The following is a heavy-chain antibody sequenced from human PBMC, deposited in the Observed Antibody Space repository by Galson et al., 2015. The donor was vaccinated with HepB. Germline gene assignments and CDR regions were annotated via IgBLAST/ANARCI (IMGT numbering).Heavy chain of an antibody. CDR2: IYPGDSDT. Sequence: QSGAEVKKPGESLKISCKGSGYSFTSYWIGWLRQMPGKGLEWVGIIYPGDSDTSYSPSFQGQVTISAEKSISTAYLQWSSLKASDTAMYYCARHIKWELLQLAAVDNCGQGTMVAVSS. V-gene: IGHV5-51*01. J-gene: IGHJ3*02. CDR1: GYSFTSYW. CDR3: ARHIKWELLQLAAVDN. D-gene: IGHD1-26*01.